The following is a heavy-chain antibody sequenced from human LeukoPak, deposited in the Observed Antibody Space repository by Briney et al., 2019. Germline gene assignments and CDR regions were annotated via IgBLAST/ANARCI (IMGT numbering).Heavy chain of an antibody. CDR2: IYTSGST. CDR3: ARAGGHWYFDL. CDR1: GGSISSGSYY. D-gene: IGHD1-26*01. Sequence: SETLSLTCTVSGGSISSGSYYWSWIRQPAGKGLEWIGRIYTSGSTNYNPSLKSRVTISVDTSKNQFSLKLSSVTAADTAVYYCARAGGHWYFDLWGRGTLVTVSS. J-gene: IGHJ2*01. V-gene: IGHV4-61*02.